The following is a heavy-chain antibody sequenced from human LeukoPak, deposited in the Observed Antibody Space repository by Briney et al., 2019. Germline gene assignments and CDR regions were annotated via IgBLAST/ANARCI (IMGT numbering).Heavy chain of an antibody. D-gene: IGHD3-3*01. CDR1: GGSVSSGSYY. J-gene: IGHJ4*02. Sequence: PSETLSLTCTVSGGSVSSGSYYWSWIRQPPGKGLEWIGYIYYSGSTYYNPSLKSRVTISVDRSKNQFSLKLSSVTAADTAVYYCARIIPSYYDFWSGYNNYYFDYWGQGTLVTVSS. V-gene: IGHV4-61*01. CDR2: IYYSGST. CDR3: ARIIPSYYDFWSGYNNYYFDY.